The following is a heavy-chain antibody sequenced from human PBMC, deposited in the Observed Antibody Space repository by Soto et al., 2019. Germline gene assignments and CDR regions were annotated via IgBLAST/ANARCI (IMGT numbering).Heavy chain of an antibody. CDR3: AKEGSGGSNWFDP. J-gene: IGHJ5*02. V-gene: IGHV4-4*07. CDR1: GDSINNSY. CDR2: VFSSGTT. Sequence: PSETLSLTCTVSGDSINNSYWSWIRQPAGKGLEWIGRVFSSGTTNYNPSFKTRVTMSADTSKNQLSLRLRSVTAADTAVYYCAKEGSGGSNWFDPWGPGTQVTVS. D-gene: IGHD1-26*01.